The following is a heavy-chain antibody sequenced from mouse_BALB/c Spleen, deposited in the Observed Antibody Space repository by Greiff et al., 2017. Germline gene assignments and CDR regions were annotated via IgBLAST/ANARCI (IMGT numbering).Heavy chain of an antibody. CDR1: GDSITSGY. CDR2: ISYSGST. V-gene: IGHV3-8*02. J-gene: IGHJ1*01. CDR3: ARSTGTFSYFDV. Sequence: EVKLMESGPSLVKPSQTLSLTCSVTGDSITSGYWNWIRKFPGNKLEYMGYISYSGSTYYNPSLKSRISITRDTSKNQYYLQLNSVTTEDTATYYCARSTGTFSYFDVWGAGTTVTVSS. D-gene: IGHD4-1*02.